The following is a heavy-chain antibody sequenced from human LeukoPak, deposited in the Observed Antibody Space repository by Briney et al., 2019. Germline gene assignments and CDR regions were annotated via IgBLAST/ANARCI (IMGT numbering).Heavy chain of an antibody. D-gene: IGHD4-17*01. CDR3: ASNYGAHNYYYYYYMDV. Sequence: PGGSLRLSCAASGFTFSSYGMSWVRQAPGKGLEWVSAISGSGGSTYYADSVKGRFTISRDNAKNTLYLQMNSLRAEDTAVYYCASNYGAHNYYYYYYMDVWGKGTTVTVSS. CDR1: GFTFSSYG. J-gene: IGHJ6*03. CDR2: ISGSGGST. V-gene: IGHV3-23*01.